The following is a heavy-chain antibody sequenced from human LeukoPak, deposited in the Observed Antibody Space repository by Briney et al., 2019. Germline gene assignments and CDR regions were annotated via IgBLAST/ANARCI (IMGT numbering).Heavy chain of an antibody. D-gene: IGHD1-7*01. CDR1: GGSISSSSYY. CDR2: IYYSGST. V-gene: IGHV4-39*07. Sequence: SETLSLTCTVSGGSISSSSYYWGWIRQPPGKGLEWIGSIYYSGSTYYNPSLKSRVTMSVDTSKNQISLMLTSVTAADTAVYYCAREVTGTTRYFDNWGQGTLVTVSS. CDR3: AREVTGTTRYFDN. J-gene: IGHJ4*02.